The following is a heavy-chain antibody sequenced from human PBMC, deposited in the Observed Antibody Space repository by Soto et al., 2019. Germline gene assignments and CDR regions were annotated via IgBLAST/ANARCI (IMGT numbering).Heavy chain of an antibody. CDR2: IYYSGST. CDR1: GGSISSGCYY. Sequence: SETLSLTCTVSGGSISSGCYYWSWIRQHPGKGMEWIGYIYYSGSTYYNPSLKSRVTISVDTSKNQFSLKLSSVTAADKAVYYCARGSRDSNYGGAVYWGQGTLLTVSS. CDR3: ARGSRDSNYGGAVY. V-gene: IGHV4-31*03. J-gene: IGHJ4*02. D-gene: IGHD4-4*01.